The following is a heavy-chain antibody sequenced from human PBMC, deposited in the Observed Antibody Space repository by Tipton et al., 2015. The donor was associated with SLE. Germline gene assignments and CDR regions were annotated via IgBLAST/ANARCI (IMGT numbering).Heavy chain of an antibody. CDR2: IFYSGST. D-gene: IGHD2-15*01. Sequence: TLSLTCTVSGGSLSSYYWSWIRQAPGKGLEWIGYIFYSGSTHYNPSLKSRVTISVDTSKNQFSLKLSSVTAADTAVYYCARDARGSSHFDYWGQGTLVTVSS. CDR1: GGSLSSYY. CDR3: ARDARGSSHFDY. V-gene: IGHV4-59*01. J-gene: IGHJ4*02.